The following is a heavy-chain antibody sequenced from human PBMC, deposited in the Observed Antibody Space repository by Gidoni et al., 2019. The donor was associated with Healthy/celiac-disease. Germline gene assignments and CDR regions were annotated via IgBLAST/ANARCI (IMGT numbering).Heavy chain of an antibody. Sequence: QAPLVQSVAQVTKPGSSVKLSCKASGGPFSSYAISWVGQAPGQGLGWMGGIIPIFGTANYAQKFQGRVTITADKSTSTAYMEMSSLRSEDTAVYYCARGRALGLNAFDIWGQGTMVTVSS. CDR3: ARGRALGLNAFDI. CDR1: GGPFSSYA. J-gene: IGHJ3*02. V-gene: IGHV1-69*06. CDR2: IIPIFGTA.